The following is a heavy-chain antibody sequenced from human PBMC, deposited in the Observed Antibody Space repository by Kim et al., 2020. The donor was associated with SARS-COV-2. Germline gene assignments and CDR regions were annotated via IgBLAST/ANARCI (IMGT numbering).Heavy chain of an antibody. Sequence: SETLSLTCTVSGGSISSSSYYWGWIRQPPGKGLEWIGSIYYSGSTYYNPSLKSRVTISVDTSKNQFSLKLSSVTAADTAVYYCAGHYDSSGYYGNLDYWGQGTLVTVSS. D-gene: IGHD3-22*01. J-gene: IGHJ4*02. CDR1: GGSISSSSYY. CDR2: IYYSGST. CDR3: AGHYDSSGYYGNLDY. V-gene: IGHV4-39*01.